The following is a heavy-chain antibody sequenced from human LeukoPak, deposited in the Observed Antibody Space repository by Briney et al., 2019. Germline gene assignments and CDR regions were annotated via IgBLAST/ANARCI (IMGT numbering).Heavy chain of an antibody. CDR1: GFTFSSYA. CDR3: AKVKEGDADRTGYMDV. J-gene: IGHJ6*03. D-gene: IGHD3-16*01. CDR2: ISGSGGST. V-gene: IGHV3-23*01. Sequence: GGSLRLSCAASGFTFSSYAMSWVRQAPGKGLEWVSAISGSGGSTYYADSVKGRFTISGDNSKNTLYLQMNSLRAEDTAVYYCAKVKEGDADRTGYMDVWGKGTTVTVSS.